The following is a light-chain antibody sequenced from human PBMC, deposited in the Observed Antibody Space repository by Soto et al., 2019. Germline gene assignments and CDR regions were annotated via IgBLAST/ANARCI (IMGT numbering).Light chain of an antibody. CDR1: ISDVGGYNY. CDR3: SSYTTSGTDV. CDR2: DVS. V-gene: IGLV2-14*03. Sequence: QSALTQPASVSGSPGQSITISCTGTISDVGGYNYVSWYQHHPGKAPKLMIYDVSYRPSGVSNRFSGSKSGNTASLTVSGLQAEDEGDYYCSSYTTSGTDVFGTGTKVTVL. J-gene: IGLJ1*01.